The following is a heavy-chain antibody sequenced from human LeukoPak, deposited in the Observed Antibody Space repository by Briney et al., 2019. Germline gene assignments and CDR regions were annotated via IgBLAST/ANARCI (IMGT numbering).Heavy chain of an antibody. CDR1: GFTFSSHG. CDR2: SSSIGGRT. J-gene: IGHJ1*01. Sequence: GSLRLSCAASGFTFSSHGMNWVRQAPGKGLEWVSGSSSIGGRTYYADSVKGRFTVTRDNSRNTLYLQMNSLRAEDTGVYYCAKDDAWGRFYHWGQGTLVTVSS. V-gene: IGHV3-23*01. CDR3: AKDDAWGRFYH. D-gene: IGHD3-16*01.